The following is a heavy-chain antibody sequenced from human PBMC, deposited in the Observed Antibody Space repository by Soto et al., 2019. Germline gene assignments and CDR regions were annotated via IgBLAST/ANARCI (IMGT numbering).Heavy chain of an antibody. D-gene: IGHD5-12*01. CDR1: GVSIISYY. V-gene: IGHV4-59*08. J-gene: IGHJ4*02. CDR3: ARHIYSGGYELWEFFDY. CDR2: IYYSGST. Sequence: SETLSLTCTVSGVSIISYYWSWMLQPPGQGLEWIAYIYYSGSTNYNPSLKSRVAISVDTSKNQFSLKLSSVTAADTAVYYCARHIYSGGYELWEFFDYWGQGTWVTVSS.